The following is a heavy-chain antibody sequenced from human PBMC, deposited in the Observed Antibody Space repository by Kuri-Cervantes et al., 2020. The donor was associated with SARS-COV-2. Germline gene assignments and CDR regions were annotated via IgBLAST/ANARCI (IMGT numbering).Heavy chain of an antibody. CDR2: INPNSGGT. J-gene: IGHJ4*02. Sequence: ASVKVSCKASGYTFTGYYMHWVRQAPGQGLEWMGWINPNSGGTNYAQKFQGRVTMTRDTSISTAYMELSRLRSDDTAVYYCASVYHYLTTYYFDYWGQGTLVTVSS. D-gene: IGHD5-12*01. V-gene: IGHV1-2*02. CDR3: ASVYHYLTTYYFDY. CDR1: GYTFTGYY.